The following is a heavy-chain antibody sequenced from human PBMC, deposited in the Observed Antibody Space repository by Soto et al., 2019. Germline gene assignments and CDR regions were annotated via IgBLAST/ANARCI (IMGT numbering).Heavy chain of an antibody. D-gene: IGHD2-15*01. V-gene: IGHV1-69*08. CDR2: IIPILGKA. J-gene: IGHJ5*02. CDR3: ARVGYCSGGSCPQGDWFDP. Sequence: SVKVSCKASGGTFSSYTISWVRQAPGQGLEWMGRIIPILGKANYAQKFQGRVTMTTDTSTSTAYMELRSLRSDDTAVYYCARVGYCSGGSCPQGDWFDPWGQGTLVTVS. CDR1: GGTFSSYT.